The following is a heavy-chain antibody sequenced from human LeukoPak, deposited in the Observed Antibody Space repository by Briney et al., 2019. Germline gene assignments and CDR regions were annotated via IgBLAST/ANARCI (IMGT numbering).Heavy chain of an antibody. CDR3: ARYLYSSGWYFDY. J-gene: IGHJ4*02. CDR1: GFTFSDYY. V-gene: IGHV3-11*04. CDR2: ISSSGSTI. D-gene: IGHD6-19*01. Sequence: PGGSLRLSCAASGFTFSDYYMSWIRQAPGKGLEWVSYISSSGSTIYYADSVKGRFTISRDNAENSLYLQMNSLRAEDTAVYYCARYLYSSGWYFDYWGQGTLVTVSS.